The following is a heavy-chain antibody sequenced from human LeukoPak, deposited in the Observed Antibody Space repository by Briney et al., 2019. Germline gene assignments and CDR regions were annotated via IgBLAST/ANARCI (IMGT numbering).Heavy chain of an antibody. CDR3: ARGYPMDWNYFDY. V-gene: IGHV1-3*01. CDR2: INAGNGNT. CDR1: GYTFTSYA. D-gene: IGHD3/OR15-3a*01. J-gene: IGHJ4*02. Sequence: ASVKVSCKASGYTFTSYAMHWVRQAPGQRLEWMGWINAGNGNTKYSQKFQGRVTITRDTSASTVYMELSSLRSEDTAVYYCARGYPMDWNYFDYWGQGTLVTVSS.